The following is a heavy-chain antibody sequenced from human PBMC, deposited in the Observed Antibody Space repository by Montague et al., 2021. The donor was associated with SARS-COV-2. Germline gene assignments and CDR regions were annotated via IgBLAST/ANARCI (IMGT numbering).Heavy chain of an antibody. D-gene: IGHD3-10*01. CDR1: GGSITSYY. CDR2: IYISGST. Sequence: SETLSLTCTVSGGSITSYYWSWIRHRAGQGLECIGLIYISGSTNSNPSLKSRVTMSVDTSRTQFYLKLTSVTAADTAVYYCAGGYDSGSCSSWGQGTLVTVSS. J-gene: IGHJ4*02. CDR3: AGGYDSGSCSS. V-gene: IGHV4-4*07.